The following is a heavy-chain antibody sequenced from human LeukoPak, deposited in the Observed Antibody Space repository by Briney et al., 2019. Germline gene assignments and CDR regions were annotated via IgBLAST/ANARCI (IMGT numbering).Heavy chain of an antibody. CDR1: GGSISSSSYY. D-gene: IGHD5-12*01. V-gene: IGHV4-39*07. CDR3: ARAASGYDGYWFDP. J-gene: IGHJ5*02. CDR2: IYYSGST. Sequence: SETLSLTCTVSGGSISSSSYYWGWIRQPPGKGLEWIGSIYYSGSTYYNPSLKSRVTISVDTSKNQFSLKLSSVTAADTAVYYCARAASGYDGYWFDPWGQGTLVTVSS.